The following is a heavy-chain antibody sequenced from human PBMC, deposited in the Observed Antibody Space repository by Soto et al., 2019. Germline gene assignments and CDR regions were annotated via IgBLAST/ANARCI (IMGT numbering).Heavy chain of an antibody. J-gene: IGHJ6*02. D-gene: IGHD2-2*01. CDR1: GFTFSSYG. Sequence: QVQLVESGGGVVQPGRSLRLSCAASGFTFSSYGMHWVRQAPGKGLEWVAVISYDGSNKYYADSVKGRFTISRDNSKNTLYLEMNSLRAEDMAVDYCAKETGGDEYQLLSGDYYYGMGVWGQGTTVTVSS. CDR3: AKETGGDEYQLLSGDYYYGMGV. V-gene: IGHV3-30*18. CDR2: ISYDGSNK.